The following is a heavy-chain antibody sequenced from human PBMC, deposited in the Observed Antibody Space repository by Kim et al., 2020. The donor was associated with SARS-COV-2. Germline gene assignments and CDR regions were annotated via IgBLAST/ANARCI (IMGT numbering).Heavy chain of an antibody. CDR2: ISWNSGSI. Sequence: GGSLRLSCAASGFTFDDYAMHWVRQAPGKGLEWVSGISWNSGSIGYADSVKGRFTISRDNAKNSLYLQMNSLRAEDTALYYCAKPLPEAYGDYGYYYGMDVWGQGTTVTVSS. CDR3: AKPLPEAYGDYGYYYGMDV. D-gene: IGHD4-17*01. CDR1: GFTFDDYA. V-gene: IGHV3-9*01. J-gene: IGHJ6*02.